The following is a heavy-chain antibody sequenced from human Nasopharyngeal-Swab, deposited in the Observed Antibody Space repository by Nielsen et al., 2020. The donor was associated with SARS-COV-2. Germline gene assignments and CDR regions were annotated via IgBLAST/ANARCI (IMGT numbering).Heavy chain of an antibody. D-gene: IGHD6-19*01. CDR1: GGSISSYY. V-gene: IGHV4-59*13. CDR2: IYYSGST. Sequence: SETLSLTCTVSGGSISSYYWSWIRQPPGKGLEWIGYIYYSGSTNYHPSLKSRVTISVDTSKNQFSLKLSSVTAADTAVYYCARDQGAGSSGWYWYFDLWGRGTLVTVSS. CDR3: ARDQGAGSSGWYWYFDL. J-gene: IGHJ2*01.